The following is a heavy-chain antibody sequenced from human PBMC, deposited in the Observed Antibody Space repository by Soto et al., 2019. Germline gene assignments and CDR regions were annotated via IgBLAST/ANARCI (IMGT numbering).Heavy chain of an antibody. J-gene: IGHJ5*02. CDR3: ARQSSGWYNWFDP. CDR2: IYYSGSI. D-gene: IGHD6-19*01. CDR1: GGSISSGDYY. Sequence: SETLSLTCTVSGGSISSGDYYWSWIRQPPGKGLEWIGYIYYSGSIYYNPSLKSRVTISVDTSKNQFSLKLSSVTAAETAVYYCARQSSGWYNWFDPWGQGTLVTVSS. V-gene: IGHV4-39*01.